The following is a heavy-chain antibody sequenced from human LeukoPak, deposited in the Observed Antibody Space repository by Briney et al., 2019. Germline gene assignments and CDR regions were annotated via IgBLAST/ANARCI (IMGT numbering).Heavy chain of an antibody. V-gene: IGHV4-39*01. J-gene: IGHJ3*02. Sequence: KASETLSLTCTVSAGSTSSSSHYWGWIRQSPGKGLEWIGSIYYSGSAYYNPSLKSRVTISVDTSKNQFSLKLSSVTAADTAVYYCARRYNWNLVAFDIWGQGTMVTVSS. CDR2: IYYSGSA. D-gene: IGHD1-1*01. CDR1: AGSTSSSSHY. CDR3: ARRYNWNLVAFDI.